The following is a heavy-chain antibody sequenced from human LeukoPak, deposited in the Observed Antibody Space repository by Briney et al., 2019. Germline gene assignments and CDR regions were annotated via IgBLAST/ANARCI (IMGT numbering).Heavy chain of an antibody. Sequence: PGGSLRLSCAASGFTVSSNYMSWVRQAPGKGLEWVSVIYSGGSTYYAVSVKGRFTISRENSKNTLYLQMNSLRAEDTAVYYCARGYGPEYFQHWGQGTLVTVSS. V-gene: IGHV3-53*01. J-gene: IGHJ1*01. D-gene: IGHD5-18*01. CDR3: ARGYGPEYFQH. CDR1: GFTVSSNY. CDR2: IYSGGST.